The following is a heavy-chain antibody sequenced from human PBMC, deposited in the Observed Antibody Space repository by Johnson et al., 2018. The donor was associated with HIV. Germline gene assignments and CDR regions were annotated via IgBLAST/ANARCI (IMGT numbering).Heavy chain of an antibody. CDR2: ISYSGSST. D-gene: IGHD3-22*01. CDR3: AREISRYYYDYAAFDL. V-gene: IGHV3-23*04. J-gene: IGHJ3*01. CDR1: GFRFDSHA. Sequence: VHLVESGGGLVQPGGSLRLSCAATGFRFDSHAINWVRQAPGKGLQWVSAISYSGSSTYYADSVKGRFTISRDNSRSSVYLHMINLRADDTALYYCAREISRYYYDYAAFDLWGQGTTVTVSS.